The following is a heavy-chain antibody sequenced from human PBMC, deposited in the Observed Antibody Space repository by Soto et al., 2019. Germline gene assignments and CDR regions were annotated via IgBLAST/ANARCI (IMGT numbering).Heavy chain of an antibody. V-gene: IGHV4-39*07. J-gene: IGHJ5*02. CDR1: GGSIGSSDYY. D-gene: IGHD5-12*01. CDR3: ARGEGRLVGTWFDP. CDR2: INYLGTT. Sequence: ETLSLTCTVSGGSIGSSDYYWGWIRQPPEKGLEWIGNINYLGTTYYNPSLRSRATISLDTSKTQFSLKLTSVTAADTAVYYCARGEGRLVGTWFDPWGQGTLVTVSS.